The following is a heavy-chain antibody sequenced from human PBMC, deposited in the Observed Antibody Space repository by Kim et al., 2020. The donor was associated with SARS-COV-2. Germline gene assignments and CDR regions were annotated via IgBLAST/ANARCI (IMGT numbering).Heavy chain of an antibody. CDR3: ARCPCHSSSWGGWFDP. CDR1: GYTFTSYA. D-gene: IGHD6-13*01. J-gene: IGHJ5*02. CDR2: INAGNGNT. Sequence: ASVKVSCKASGYTFTSYAMHWVRQAPGQRLEWMGWINAGNGNTKYSQKFQGRVTITRDTSASTAYMELSSLRSEDTAVYYCARCPCHSSSWGGWFDPWGQGTLVTVSS. V-gene: IGHV1-3*01.